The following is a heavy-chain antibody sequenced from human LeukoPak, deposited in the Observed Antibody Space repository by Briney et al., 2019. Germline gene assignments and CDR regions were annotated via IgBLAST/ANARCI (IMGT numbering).Heavy chain of an antibody. D-gene: IGHD6-19*01. Sequence: GGSLRLSCAASGFTFSNAWMSWVRQAPGKGLEWVGRIKSKTDGGTTDYAAPVKGRFTISRDDSKNTLYLQMNSLKTEDTAVYYCTTARVYSSGWDPYYYYYMDVWGKGTTVTISS. J-gene: IGHJ6*03. V-gene: IGHV3-15*01. CDR3: TTARVYSSGWDPYYYYYMDV. CDR1: GFTFSNAW. CDR2: IKSKTDGGTT.